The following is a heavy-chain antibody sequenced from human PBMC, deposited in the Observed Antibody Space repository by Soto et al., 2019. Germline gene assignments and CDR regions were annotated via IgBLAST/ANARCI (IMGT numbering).Heavy chain of an antibody. V-gene: IGHV3-30-3*01. CDR2: ISSDGSRD. Sequence: QVQLVESGGGVVQPGRSLRLSCAASGFRFSSFAMHWVRQTPGKGLGWVAVISSDGSRDYYADSVKGRFTISRDNSNNTPCLQRGSRGGDDTAVYFCAVARIGSAGTGAYFDYWGQGTLFTVSS. D-gene: IGHD6-13*01. J-gene: IGHJ4*02. CDR1: GFRFSSFA. CDR3: AVARIGSAGTGAYFDY.